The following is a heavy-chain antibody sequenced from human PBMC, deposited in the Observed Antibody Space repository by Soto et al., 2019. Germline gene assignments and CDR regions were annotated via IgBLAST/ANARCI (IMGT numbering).Heavy chain of an antibody. CDR1: GYTFTGYY. CDR2: INPNNGVT. J-gene: IGHJ4*02. CDR3: ARGNSGDDDEFDY. Sequence: ASVKVSCKSSGYTFTGYYIHWVRQAPGQGLECMGWINPNNGVTHYVQDFQGRVTMTRDTSITTVYMELSRLRSDDTAVFYCARGNSGDDDEFDYWGQGTLVTVS. V-gene: IGHV1-2*02. D-gene: IGHD5-12*01.